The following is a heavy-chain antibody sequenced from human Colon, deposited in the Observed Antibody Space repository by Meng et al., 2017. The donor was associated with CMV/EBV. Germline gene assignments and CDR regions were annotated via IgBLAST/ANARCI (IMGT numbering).Heavy chain of an antibody. CDR2: MNPNRANT. V-gene: IGHV1-8*01. CDR3: AIRASTSGTGSAYFDY. Sequence: DTFNSYAINWVRQATEQGLEWMGWMNPNRANTGYAQKFQGRVTMTRNTSITTTYMELSSLRYEDTAVYYCAIRASTSGTGSAYFDYWGQGTLVTVSS. J-gene: IGHJ4*02. CDR1: DTFNSYA. D-gene: IGHD3-10*01.